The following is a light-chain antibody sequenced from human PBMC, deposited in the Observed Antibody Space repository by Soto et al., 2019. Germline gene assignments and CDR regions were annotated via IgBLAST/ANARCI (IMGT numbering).Light chain of an antibody. V-gene: IGLV1-47*01. CDR1: SSTIGSNY. CDR2: RNN. Sequence: QSALTQPPSASVTPGQRVTISCSGSSSTIGSNYVFWYQHLPGTAPKLLIYRNNQRPSGVPDRFSGSKSGTLAYLAISGLRSEDEADYYCAAWDDSLGGWVFGGGTQLTVL. CDR3: AAWDDSLGGWV. J-gene: IGLJ3*02.